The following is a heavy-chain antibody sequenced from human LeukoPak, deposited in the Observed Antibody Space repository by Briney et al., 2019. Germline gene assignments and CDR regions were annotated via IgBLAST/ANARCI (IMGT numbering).Heavy chain of an antibody. D-gene: IGHD3-22*01. CDR2: ISGSGGST. CDR3: AKDAGTMIVVVITGLMDY. Sequence: GESLRLSCAASGFTFSSYAMSWVRQAPGKGLEWVSAISGSGGSTYYADSVKGRFTTSRDNSKNTLYLQMNSLRAEDTAVYYCAKDAGTMIVVVITGLMDYWGQGTLVTVSS. CDR1: GFTFSSYA. V-gene: IGHV3-23*01. J-gene: IGHJ4*02.